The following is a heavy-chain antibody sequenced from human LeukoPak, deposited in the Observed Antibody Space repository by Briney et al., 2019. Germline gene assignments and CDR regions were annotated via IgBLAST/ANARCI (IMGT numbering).Heavy chain of an antibody. CDR1: GFTVSSNF. J-gene: IGHJ4*02. CDR2: LYSGGYT. CDR3: VRASSTAAAGLFDY. Sequence: GGSLRLSCAASGFTVSSNFMSWVRQAPGKGLEWVSVLYSGGYTVYADSVKGRFTISRDNSENTLYLQMNSLRADDTAVYYCVRASSTAAAGLFDYWGQGTLLTVSS. D-gene: IGHD6-13*01. V-gene: IGHV3-53*01.